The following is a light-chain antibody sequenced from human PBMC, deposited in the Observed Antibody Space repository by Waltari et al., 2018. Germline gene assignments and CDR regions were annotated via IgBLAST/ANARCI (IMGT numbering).Light chain of an antibody. V-gene: IGKV3-11*01. J-gene: IGKJ4*01. CDR1: QSIDNF. CDR2: DSS. CDR3: QQRSGWAPT. Sequence: EIVLTQSPATLSLSPGERATLYCRVSQSIDNFLAWYQQKPGQAPRLLIYDSSNRATDIPGRFSGSGSGTDVTLTISSLEPEDFAVYYCQQRSGWAPTFGGGTKVDI.